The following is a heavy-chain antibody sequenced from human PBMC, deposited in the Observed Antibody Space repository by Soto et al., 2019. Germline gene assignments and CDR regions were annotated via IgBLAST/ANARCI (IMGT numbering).Heavy chain of an antibody. Sequence: PSETLSLTCAVYGGSFSGYYWSWIRQPPGKGLEWIGEINHSGSTNYNPSLKSRVTISVDTSKNQFSLKLSSVTAADTAVYYCARKRWINELRSPDFDYWGQGTLVTVSS. V-gene: IGHV4-34*01. CDR1: GGSFSGYY. D-gene: IGHD1-1*01. CDR3: ARKRWINELRSPDFDY. J-gene: IGHJ4*02. CDR2: INHSGST.